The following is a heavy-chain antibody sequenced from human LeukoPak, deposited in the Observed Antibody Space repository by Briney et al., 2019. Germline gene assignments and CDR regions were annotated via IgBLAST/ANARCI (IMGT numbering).Heavy chain of an antibody. V-gene: IGHV4-34*01. CDR1: GGSFSGYY. CDR3: AGSPRLFGVVIMGDWFDP. D-gene: IGHD3-3*01. J-gene: IGHJ5*02. CDR2: INHSGST. Sequence: SETLSLTCAVYGGSFSGYYWSWIRQPPGKGLEWIGEINHSGSTNYNPSLKRRGTISVDTSKNQFSLQLSSVTAADPAVYYCAGSPRLFGVVIMGDWFDPWGQGTLVTVSS.